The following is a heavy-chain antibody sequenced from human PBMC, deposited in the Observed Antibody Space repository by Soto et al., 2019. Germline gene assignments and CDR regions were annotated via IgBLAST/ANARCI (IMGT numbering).Heavy chain of an antibody. J-gene: IGHJ4*02. CDR1: GYTLTELS. Sequence: GASVKVSCKVSGYTLTELSTHWVRQAPGKGLEWMGGFDPEDGETIYAQKFQGRVTMTEDTSTDTAYMELSSLRSEDTAVYYCATQRRVSGLFDYWGQGTLVTVSS. CDR3: ATQRRVSGLFDY. D-gene: IGHD5-12*01. V-gene: IGHV1-24*01. CDR2: FDPEDGET.